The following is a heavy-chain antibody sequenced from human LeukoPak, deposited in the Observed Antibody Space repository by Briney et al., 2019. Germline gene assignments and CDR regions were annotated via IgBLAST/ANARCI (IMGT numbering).Heavy chain of an antibody. CDR1: GGTFSIYA. J-gene: IGHJ6*02. CDR3: ARVTVGATSSGYYYGMDV. V-gene: IGHV1-69*13. CDR2: IIPIFGTA. Sequence: GASVTVSCKASGGTFSIYAISWVRQAPGQGLEWMGGIIPIFGTANYAQKFQGRVTITADESTSTAYMELSSLRSEDTAVYYCARVTVGATSSGYYYGMDVWGQGTTVTVSS. D-gene: IGHD1-26*01.